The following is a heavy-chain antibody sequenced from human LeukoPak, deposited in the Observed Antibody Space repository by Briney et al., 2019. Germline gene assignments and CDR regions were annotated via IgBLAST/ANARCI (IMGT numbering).Heavy chain of an antibody. CDR2: IVVGSGNT. CDR1: GFTFTSSA. D-gene: IGHD3-9*01. V-gene: IGHV1-58*01. Sequence: ASVKVSCKASGFTFTSSAVQWVRRARGQRLEWIGWIVVGSGNTNYAQKFQERVTITRDMSTSTAYMELSSLRSEDTAVYYCAALDYDILTGYYKDYYFDYWGQGTLVTVSS. J-gene: IGHJ4*02. CDR3: AALDYDILTGYYKDYYFDY.